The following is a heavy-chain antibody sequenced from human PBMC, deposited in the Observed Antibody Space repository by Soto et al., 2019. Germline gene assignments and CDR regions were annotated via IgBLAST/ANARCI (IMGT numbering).Heavy chain of an antibody. D-gene: IGHD5-18*01. Sequence: GSLRLSCAASGFTFSIYAMSWVRQAPGKGLEWVSAISGSGGSTYYADSVKGRFTISRDNSKNTLYLQMNSLRAEDTAVNYCAKIGARGQLRPFDYWGQGTLVTVSS. J-gene: IGHJ4*02. V-gene: IGHV3-23*01. CDR1: GFTFSIYA. CDR3: AKIGARGQLRPFDY. CDR2: ISGSGGST.